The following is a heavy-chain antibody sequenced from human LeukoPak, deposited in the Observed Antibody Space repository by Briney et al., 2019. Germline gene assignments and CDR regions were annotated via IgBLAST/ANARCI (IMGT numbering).Heavy chain of an antibody. CDR2: IYHNGRT. Sequence: SETLSLTCSVSGGSISGYYWSWIRQLPGERLEWIGFIYHNGRTTYNPSLESRVTISVDTSRNQVSLNLRFVTAADTALYFCARRRAESSGPSFYCFYMDVWGKGTTVSVSS. J-gene: IGHJ6*03. CDR1: GGSISGYY. D-gene: IGHD2-8*02. CDR3: ARRRAESSGPSFYCFYMDV. V-gene: IGHV4-59*01.